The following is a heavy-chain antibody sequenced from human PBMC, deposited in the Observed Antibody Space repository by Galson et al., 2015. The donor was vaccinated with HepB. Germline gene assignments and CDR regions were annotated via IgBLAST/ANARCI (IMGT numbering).Heavy chain of an antibody. CDR3: AKDQWAYSSSCADY. Sequence: SLRLSCAASEFSVSNNYMNWVRQAPGKGLEWVSVTHTDETTFYADSVKGRFTISRDNSKNTLYLQMNSLRAEDTAVYYCAKDQWAYSSSCADYWGQGTLVTVSS. D-gene: IGHD6-13*01. CDR2: THTDETT. V-gene: IGHV3-66*02. J-gene: IGHJ4*02. CDR1: EFSVSNNY.